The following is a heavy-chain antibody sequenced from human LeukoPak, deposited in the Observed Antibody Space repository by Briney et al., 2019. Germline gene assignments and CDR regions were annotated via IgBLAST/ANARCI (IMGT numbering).Heavy chain of an antibody. D-gene: IGHD3-9*01. Sequence: ASVKVSCKASGYTFTGYYMHWVRQAPGQGLEWMGWINPNSGGTNYAQKFQGRVTMTRDTSISTAYMELSRLRSDDTAVYYCARDRGPLRYFDWLFSLDYWGQGTLVTVSS. V-gene: IGHV1-2*02. CDR2: INPNSGGT. CDR3: ARDRGPLRYFDWLFSLDY. J-gene: IGHJ4*02. CDR1: GYTFTGYY.